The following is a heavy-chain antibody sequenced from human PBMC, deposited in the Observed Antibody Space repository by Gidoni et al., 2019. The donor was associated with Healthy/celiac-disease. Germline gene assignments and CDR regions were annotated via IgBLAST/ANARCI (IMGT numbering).Heavy chain of an antibody. Sequence: QVQLQQWGAGLLKPSESLSLTCAVYAGSFTGYYWSWIRQPPGKGLEWIGEINHSGRTNYNRSLKSRVTITVDKSKNQFYLKMSSVTAADTAVYYWARPGRKTLAAFDIWGQGTMVTVSS. V-gene: IGHV4-34*01. CDR2: INHSGRT. CDR1: AGSFTGYY. J-gene: IGHJ3*02. D-gene: IGHD3-10*01. CDR3: ARPGRKTLAAFDI.